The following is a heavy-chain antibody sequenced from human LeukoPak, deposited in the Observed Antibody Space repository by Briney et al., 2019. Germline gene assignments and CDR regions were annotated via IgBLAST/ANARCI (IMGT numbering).Heavy chain of an antibody. D-gene: IGHD1-26*01. CDR1: GGSISSYY. CDR3: ARHWPFTVGATKYYYPMDV. V-gene: IGHV4-59*08. J-gene: IGHJ6*02. Sequence: KPSETLSLTCTVSGGSISSYYWSWIRQPPGKGLEWIAYIYNSGTTNYNPSLKSRVTISADTSKNQLSLKLSSVTAADTAVYYCARHWPFTVGATKYYYPMDVWGQGTTVTVSS. CDR2: IYNSGTT.